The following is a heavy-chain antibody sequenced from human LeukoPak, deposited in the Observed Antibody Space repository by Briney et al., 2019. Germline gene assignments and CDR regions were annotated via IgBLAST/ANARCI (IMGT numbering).Heavy chain of an antibody. CDR1: GFTFSSYA. J-gene: IGHJ3*02. CDR3: ARALDYYDSSGYNDAFDI. CDR2: MSYDGSNK. Sequence: SGGSLRLSCAASGFTFSSYAMHWVRQAQGKGLEWVAVMSYDGSNKYYADSVKGRFTISRDNSKNTLYLQMNSLRAEDTAVYYCARALDYYDSSGYNDAFDIWGQGTMVTVSS. V-gene: IGHV3-30*04. D-gene: IGHD3-22*01.